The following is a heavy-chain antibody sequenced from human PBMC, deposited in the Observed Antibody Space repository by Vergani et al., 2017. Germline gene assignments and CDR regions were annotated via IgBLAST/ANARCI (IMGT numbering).Heavy chain of an antibody. J-gene: IGHJ4*02. Sequence: QLQLQESGPGLVKPSETLSLTCTVSGGSISSSSYYWGWIRQPPGKGLEWIGSIYYSGSTYYNPSLKSRVTISVDTSKNQFSRKLSSVTAADTAVYYCAREGGYSYGGQGYWGQGTLVTVSS. CDR3: AREGGYSYGGQGY. CDR1: GGSISSSSYY. D-gene: IGHD5-18*01. CDR2: IYYSGST. V-gene: IGHV4-39*02.